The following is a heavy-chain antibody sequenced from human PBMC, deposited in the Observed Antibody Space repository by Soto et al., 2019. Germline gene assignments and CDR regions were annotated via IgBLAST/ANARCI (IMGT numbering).Heavy chain of an antibody. V-gene: IGHV4-31*03. CDR2: IYYSGST. D-gene: IGHD2-21*02. CDR1: GGSISSGGYY. J-gene: IGHJ4*02. Sequence: NPSETLSLTCTVSGGSISSGGYYWSWIRQHPGKGLEWIGYIYYSGSTYYNPSLKSRVTISVDTSKNQFSLKLSSVTAADTAVYYCARGGTSYGHIAVVTAIRIWGQGTLVTVSS. CDR3: ARGGTSYGHIAVVTAIRI.